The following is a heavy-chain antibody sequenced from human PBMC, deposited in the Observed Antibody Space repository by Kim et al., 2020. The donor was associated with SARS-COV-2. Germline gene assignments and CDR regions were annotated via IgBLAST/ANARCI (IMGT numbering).Heavy chain of an antibody. Sequence: SETLSLTCAVSGGSISSGGYSWSWIRQPPGKGLEWIGYIYHSGSTYYNPSLKSRVTISVDRSKNQFSLKLSSVTAADTAVYYCARGSSHGELLINWGQGTLVTVSS. D-gene: IGHD1-7*01. CDR2: IYHSGST. CDR3: ARGSSHGELLIN. CDR1: GGSISSGGYS. J-gene: IGHJ4*02. V-gene: IGHV4-30-2*01.